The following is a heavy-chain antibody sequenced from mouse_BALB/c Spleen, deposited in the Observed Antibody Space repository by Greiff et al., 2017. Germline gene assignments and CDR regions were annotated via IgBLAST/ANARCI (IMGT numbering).Heavy chain of an antibody. Sequence: VQLQQSGPELVKPGASVKISCKASGYSFTGYYMHWVKQSHVKSLEWIGRINPYNGATSYNQNFKDKASLTVDKSSSTAYMELHSLTSEDSAVYYCARGDYRYDGDYAMDYWGQGTSVTVSS. CDR3: ARGDYRYDGDYAMDY. D-gene: IGHD2-14*01. J-gene: IGHJ4*01. CDR2: INPYNGAT. CDR1: GYSFTGYY. V-gene: IGHV1-31*01.